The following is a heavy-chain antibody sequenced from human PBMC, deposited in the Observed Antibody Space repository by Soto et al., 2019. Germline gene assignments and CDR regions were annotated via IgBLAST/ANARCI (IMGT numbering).Heavy chain of an antibody. CDR2: INPNSGGT. V-gene: IGHV1-2*04. CDR1: GCTFTGSY. Sequence: ASVKVSCKASGCTFTGSYMHWVRQAPGQGLEWMGWINPNSGGTNYAQNFQGWVTMTRDTSISTAYMELSRLRSDDTAVYYCARTHCSSTRCYVGSWDYWGQGTLVTVSS. D-gene: IGHD2-2*01. J-gene: IGHJ4*02. CDR3: ARTHCSSTRCYVGSWDY.